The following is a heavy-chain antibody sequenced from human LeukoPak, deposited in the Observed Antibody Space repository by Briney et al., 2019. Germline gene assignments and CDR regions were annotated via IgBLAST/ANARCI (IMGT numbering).Heavy chain of an antibody. Sequence: SVKVSCKASGGTFSSYAISWVRQAPGQGLEWMGIINPSGGSTNYAQKFQGRVTITADKSTSTAYMELSSLRSEDTAVYYCARVPSPYYYYYYMDVWGKGTTVTVSS. J-gene: IGHJ6*03. V-gene: IGHV1-69*04. CDR1: GGTFSSYA. D-gene: IGHD6-6*01. CDR2: INPSGGST. CDR3: ARVPSPYYYYYYMDV.